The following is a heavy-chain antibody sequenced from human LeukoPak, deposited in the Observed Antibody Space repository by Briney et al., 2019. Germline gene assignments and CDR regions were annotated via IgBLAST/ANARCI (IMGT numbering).Heavy chain of an antibody. J-gene: IGHJ6*03. CDR3: ARGSYDFWSGYYSYYYMDV. D-gene: IGHD3-3*01. CDR2: IIPIFGTA. V-gene: IGHV1-69*05. Sequence: SVKVSCKASGGTFSSYAISWVRQAPGQGLEWMGGIIPIFGTANYAQKFQGRVTITTDESTSTAYMELSSLRSEDTAVYYCARGSYDFWSGYYSYYYMDVWGKGTTVTVSS. CDR1: GGTFSSYA.